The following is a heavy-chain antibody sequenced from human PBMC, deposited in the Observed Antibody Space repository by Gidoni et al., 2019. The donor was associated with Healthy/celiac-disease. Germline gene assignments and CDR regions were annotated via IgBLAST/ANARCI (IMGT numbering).Heavy chain of an antibody. CDR2: ISSSSSYI. CDR1: GFTFSSYS. V-gene: IGHV3-21*01. J-gene: IGHJ4*02. CDR3: ARVRYYDFWSGYYPNGYFDY. D-gene: IGHD3-3*01. Sequence: EVQLVESGGGLVKPGGSLRLSCAASGFTFSSYSMHWVRQAQGKGLEWVSFISSSSSYIYYADSGKGRFTISRDNAKNSLYLQMNSLRAEDTAVYYCARVRYYDFWSGYYPNGYFDYWGQGTLVTVSS.